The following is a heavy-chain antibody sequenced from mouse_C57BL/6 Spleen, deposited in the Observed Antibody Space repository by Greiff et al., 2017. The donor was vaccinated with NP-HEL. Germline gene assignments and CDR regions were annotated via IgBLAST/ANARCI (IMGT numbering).Heavy chain of an antibody. J-gene: IGHJ3*01. V-gene: IGHV14-1*01. CDR1: GFNIKDYY. D-gene: IGHD2-2*01. Sequence: VQLQQSGAELVRPGASVKLSCTASGFNIKDYYMHWVKQRPEQGLEWIGRIDPEDGDTEYAPKFQGKATMTADTSSNTAYLQLSSLTSEDTAVYYCTTEGVGGYDKESAYWGQGTLVTVSA. CDR2: IDPEDGDT. CDR3: TTEGVGGYDKESAY.